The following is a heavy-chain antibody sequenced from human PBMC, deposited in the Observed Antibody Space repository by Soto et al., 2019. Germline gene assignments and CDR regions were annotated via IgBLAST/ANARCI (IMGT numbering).Heavy chain of an antibody. CDR1: SGSISSPDYY. V-gene: IGHV4-61*08. CDR3: ARRYGDCFDY. CDR2: IYYSGST. D-gene: IGHD4-17*01. Sequence: TSETLSLTCTVSSGSISSPDYYWSWIRQPPGKGLEWIGYIYYSGSTNYNPSLKSRVTISVDTSKNQFSLKLSSVTAADTAVYYCARRYGDCFDYWGQGTLVTVSS. J-gene: IGHJ4*02.